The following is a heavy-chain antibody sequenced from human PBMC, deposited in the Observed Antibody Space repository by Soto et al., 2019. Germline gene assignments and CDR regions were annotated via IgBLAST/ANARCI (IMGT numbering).Heavy chain of an antibody. V-gene: IGHV3-30-3*01. CDR2: ISYDGSNK. CDR3: ARDSGYCSSTSCPPLIAARAYYYGMDV. J-gene: IGHJ6*02. Sequence: GGSLSLSCAASGFTFSSYAMHWVRQAPGKGLEWVAVISYDGSNKYYADSVKGRFTISRDNSKNTLYLQMNSLRAEDTAVYYCARDSGYCSSTSCPPLIAARAYYYGMDVWGQGTTVTVSS. D-gene: IGHD2-2*01. CDR1: GFTFSSYA.